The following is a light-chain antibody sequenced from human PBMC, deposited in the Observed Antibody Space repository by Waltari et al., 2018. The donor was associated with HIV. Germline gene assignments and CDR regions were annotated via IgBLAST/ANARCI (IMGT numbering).Light chain of an antibody. J-gene: IGLJ2*01. CDR1: TSNIATTY. Sequence: SVLTQPPPAPGTPGQSDITSCSGRTSNIATTYLVSYQHLPGTAPKLLIHRNHQRPSGVPDRFSGSTSGTSASLAISGLRSEDEADYYCVAWDDSARGVVFGGGTKVAVL. CDR3: VAWDDSARGVV. CDR2: RNH. V-gene: IGLV1-47*01.